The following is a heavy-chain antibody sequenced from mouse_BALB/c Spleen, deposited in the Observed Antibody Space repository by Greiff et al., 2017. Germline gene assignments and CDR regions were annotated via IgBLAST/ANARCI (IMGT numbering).Heavy chain of an antibody. Sequence: DVQLQESGPRLVKPSQSLSLSCSVSGDSITSGYWNWIRKFPGNKLEYMGYISYRGSTYYNPSLKSRISIARDTSKNQYYLQLNSLTTEDTATYYGARGCNYGMDYGGQGTSVTVSS. D-gene: IGHD2-1*01. J-gene: IGHJ4*01. V-gene: IGHV3-8*02. CDR1: GDSITSGY. CDR3: ARGCNYGMDY. CDR2: ISYRGST.